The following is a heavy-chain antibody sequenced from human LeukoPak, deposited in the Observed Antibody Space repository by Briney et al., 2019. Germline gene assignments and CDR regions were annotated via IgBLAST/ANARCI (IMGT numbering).Heavy chain of an antibody. V-gene: IGHV5-51*04. CDR2: IYPCDSDT. CDR3: ARRAVGETFDI. J-gene: IGHJ3*02. D-gene: IGHD1-26*01. CDR1: GYRFTSYW. Sequence: GEPLKISCKGSGYRFTSYWIGWVRQMPGKGLEWIGIIYPCDSDTRYSPSFQGQVTISADKPISTAYLQWSSLKASDTAMYYCARRAVGETFDIWGEGTMLTVSS.